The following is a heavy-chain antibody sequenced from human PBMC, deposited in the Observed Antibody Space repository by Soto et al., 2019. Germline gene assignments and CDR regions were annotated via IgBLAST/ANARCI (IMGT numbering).Heavy chain of an antibody. V-gene: IGHV4-39*01. Sequence: SETLSLTCTVSGGSISSSSYYWGWIRQPPGKGLEWIGSIYYSGSTYYNPSLKSRVTISVDTSKNQFSLKLSSVTVADTAVYYCARRACSGGSCYSNYFDYWGQGTLVTVSS. D-gene: IGHD2-15*01. J-gene: IGHJ4*02. CDR1: GGSISSSSYY. CDR3: ARRACSGGSCYSNYFDY. CDR2: IYYSGST.